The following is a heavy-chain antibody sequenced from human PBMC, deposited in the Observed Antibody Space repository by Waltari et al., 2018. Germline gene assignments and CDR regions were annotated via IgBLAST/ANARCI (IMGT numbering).Heavy chain of an antibody. V-gene: IGHV1-69*13. CDR2: IIPIFGTA. CDR3: ARDGRAVTPDPGIGVMDV. CDR1: GGPFSSSA. J-gene: IGHJ6*02. Sequence: QVQLVQSGAEVKKPGSSVKVSCKASGGPFSSSAITRVRQAPGQGLEWMGGIIPIFGTANYAQKFQGRVTITADESTSTAYMELSSLRSEDTAVYYCARDGRAVTPDPGIGVMDVWGQGTTVTVSS. D-gene: IGHD4-17*01.